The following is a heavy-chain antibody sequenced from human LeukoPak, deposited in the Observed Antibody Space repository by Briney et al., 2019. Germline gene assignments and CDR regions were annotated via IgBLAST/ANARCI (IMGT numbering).Heavy chain of an antibody. D-gene: IGHD4-17*01. CDR1: GYTFTSYA. Sequence: ASVKVSFKASGYTFTSYAMHWAHQAPGQRLEWMGWINAGNGNTKYSQKFQGRVTITRDTSASTAYMELSSLRSEDTAVYYCARPNYGDYDPLDYWGQGTLVTVSS. CDR2: INAGNGNT. J-gene: IGHJ4*02. V-gene: IGHV1-3*01. CDR3: ARPNYGDYDPLDY.